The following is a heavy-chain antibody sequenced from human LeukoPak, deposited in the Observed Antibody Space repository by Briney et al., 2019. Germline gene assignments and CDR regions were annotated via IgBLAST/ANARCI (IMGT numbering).Heavy chain of an antibody. CDR3: AREYSSSALGY. D-gene: IGHD6-6*01. CDR2: IIPIFGTA. Sequence: ASVKVSCKASGCTFSSYAISWVRQAPGQGLEWMGGIIPIFGTANYAQKFQGRVTITTDESTSTAYMELSSLRSGDTAVYYCAREYSSSALGYWGQGTLVTVSS. V-gene: IGHV1-69*05. CDR1: GCTFSSYA. J-gene: IGHJ4*02.